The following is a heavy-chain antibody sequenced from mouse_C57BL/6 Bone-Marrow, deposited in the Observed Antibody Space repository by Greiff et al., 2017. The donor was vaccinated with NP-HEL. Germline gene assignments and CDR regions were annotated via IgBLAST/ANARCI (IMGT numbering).Heavy chain of an antibody. CDR3: ARRGYYGSLCFDY. Sequence: QVQLQQSGAELMKPGASVKLSCKATGYTFTGYWIEWVKQRPGHGLEWIGEILPGSGSTNSHEKFKGKATFTADTSSNTAYMQLSSLTTEDSAIYYCARRGYYGSLCFDYWGQGTTLTVSS. CDR1: GYTFTGYW. D-gene: IGHD1-1*01. V-gene: IGHV1-9*01. CDR2: ILPGSGST. J-gene: IGHJ2*01.